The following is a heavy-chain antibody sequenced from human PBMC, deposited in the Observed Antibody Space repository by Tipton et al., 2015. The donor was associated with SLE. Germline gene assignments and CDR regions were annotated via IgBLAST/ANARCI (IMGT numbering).Heavy chain of an antibody. Sequence: TLSLTCTVSGDSITSGNYYWSWIRQAAEKGLAWIGRINTSGSSDYNPSLKSRVTISVDTSKNQFSLNMNSVTAADTAVYYCAKEILHDFWSGYQGADYWGQGTLVTVSS. V-gene: IGHV4-61*02. CDR2: INTSGSS. J-gene: IGHJ4*02. CDR3: AKEILHDFWSGYQGADY. D-gene: IGHD3-3*01. CDR1: GDSITSGNYY.